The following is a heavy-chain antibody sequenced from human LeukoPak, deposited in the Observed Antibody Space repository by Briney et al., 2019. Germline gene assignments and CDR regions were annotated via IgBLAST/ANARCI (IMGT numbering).Heavy chain of an antibody. CDR2: MNPNSGNT. Sequence: ASVKVSCKASGYTFTSYDINWVRQATGQGLEWMGWMNPNSGNTGYAQKFQGRVTMTRNTSISTAYMELSSLRSEDTAVYYCAWSYCSGGSCYSGNIDYWGQGTLVTVSS. V-gene: IGHV1-8*01. CDR1: GYTFTSYD. D-gene: IGHD2-15*01. J-gene: IGHJ4*02. CDR3: AWSYCSGGSCYSGNIDY.